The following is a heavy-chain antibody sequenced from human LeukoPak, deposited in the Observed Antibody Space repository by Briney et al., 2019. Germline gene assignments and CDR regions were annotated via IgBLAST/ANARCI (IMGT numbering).Heavy chain of an antibody. Sequence: SVRVSCKASGGTFSSYAISWVRQAPGQGLEWMGGIIPIFGTANYAQKFQGRVTITADESTSTAYMELSSLRSEDTAVYYCARANIVVVVAATWDSYYFDYWGQGTLVTVSS. D-gene: IGHD2-15*01. V-gene: IGHV1-69*01. J-gene: IGHJ4*02. CDR1: GGTFSSYA. CDR2: IIPIFGTA. CDR3: ARANIVVVVAATWDSYYFDY.